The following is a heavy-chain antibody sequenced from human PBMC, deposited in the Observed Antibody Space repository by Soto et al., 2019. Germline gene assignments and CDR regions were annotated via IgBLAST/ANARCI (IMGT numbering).Heavy chain of an antibody. CDR3: AREGQEDDYVWGSYRSLYYFDY. J-gene: IGHJ4*02. Sequence: SETLSLTCAVSGGSISSSNWWSWVRQPPGKGLEWIEEIYHSGSTNYNPSLKSRVTISVDKSKNQFSLKLSSVTAADTAVYYCAREGQEDDYVWGSYRSLYYFDYWGQGTLVTVSS. D-gene: IGHD3-16*02. CDR1: GGSISSSNW. CDR2: IYHSGST. V-gene: IGHV4-4*02.